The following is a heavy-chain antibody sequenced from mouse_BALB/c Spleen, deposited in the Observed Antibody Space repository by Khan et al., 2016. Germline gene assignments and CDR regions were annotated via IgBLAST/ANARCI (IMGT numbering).Heavy chain of an antibody. V-gene: IGHV2-9*02. Sequence: VQLQESGPGLVAPSQSLSITCTVSGFSLTNYAVHWIRQPPGKGLEWLGVIWAGGTANYYSALMSRLSISKDNSKSQVFLKMNSLQTDDSAMYYYARAPNYYGRSWFAYWGQGTLVTVSA. D-gene: IGHD1-1*01. J-gene: IGHJ3*01. CDR2: IWAGGTA. CDR3: ARAPNYYGRSWFAY. CDR1: GFSLTNYA.